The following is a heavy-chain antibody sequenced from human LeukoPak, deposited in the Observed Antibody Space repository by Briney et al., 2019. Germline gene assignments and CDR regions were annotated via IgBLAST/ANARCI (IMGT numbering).Heavy chain of an antibody. D-gene: IGHD2/OR15-2a*01. V-gene: IGHV3-21*01. Sequence: GGSLRLSCAASGFTFSSYSMNWVRQAPGKGLEWVSSISSSSSYIYYADSVKGRFTISRDNAKNSLYLQMNSLRAEDTAVYYCARDFLSGTRWYWGRGTLVTVSS. J-gene: IGHJ4*02. CDR2: ISSSSSYI. CDR1: GFTFSSYS. CDR3: ARDFLSGTRWY.